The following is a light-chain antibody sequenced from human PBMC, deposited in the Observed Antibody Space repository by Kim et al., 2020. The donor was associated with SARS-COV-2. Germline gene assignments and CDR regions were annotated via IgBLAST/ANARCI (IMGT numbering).Light chain of an antibody. CDR1: SNDVGGYKY. CDR3: SAYTSSATFV. V-gene: IGLV2-14*01. Sequence: QSALTQPASVSGSPGQSITISCSGTSNDVGGYKYVSWYQQHPGKAPKFMIYDVSKRPSGVSDRFPGSKSGNTASLTISGLQAEDEADYYCSAYTSSATFVFGGGTQLTVL. CDR2: DVS. J-gene: IGLJ2*01.